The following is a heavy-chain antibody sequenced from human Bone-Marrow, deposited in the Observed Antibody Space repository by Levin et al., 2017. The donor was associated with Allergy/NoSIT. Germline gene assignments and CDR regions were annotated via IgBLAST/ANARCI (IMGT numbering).Heavy chain of an antibody. D-gene: IGHD6-6*01. CDR2: INHSGST. V-gene: IGHV4-34*01. CDR3: ASWPYSSSSTAR. J-gene: IGHJ4*02. CDR1: GGSFSGYY. Sequence: PSQTLSLTCAVYGGSFSGYYWSWIRQPPGKGLEWIGEINHSGSTNYNPSLKSRVTISVDTSKNQFSLKLSSVTAADTAVYYCASWPYSSSSTARWGQGTLVTVSS.